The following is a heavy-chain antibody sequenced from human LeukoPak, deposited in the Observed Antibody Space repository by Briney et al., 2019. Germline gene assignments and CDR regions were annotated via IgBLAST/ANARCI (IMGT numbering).Heavy chain of an antibody. CDR2: IYPGDSDI. Sequence: LGESLKISCKGSGYSFTSYWIGWVRQMPGKGLEWMGIIYPGDSDIRYSPSFQGQGTISADKSISTAYLQWSSLKASDTAMYYCARQASSNGYGDYSGYWGQGTLVTVSS. V-gene: IGHV5-51*01. J-gene: IGHJ4*02. CDR1: GYSFTSYW. CDR3: ARQASSNGYGDYSGY. D-gene: IGHD4-17*01.